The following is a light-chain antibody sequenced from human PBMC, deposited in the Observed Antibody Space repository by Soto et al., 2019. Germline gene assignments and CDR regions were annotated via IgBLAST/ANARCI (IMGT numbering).Light chain of an antibody. CDR1: SGHSSYA. CDR2: VNSDGSH. Sequence: QPVLTQSPSASASLGASVKLTCTLTSGHSSYAIAWHQQQPEKGPRYLMKVNSDGSHDKGDGIPDRFSGSSSGAERYLTMSSLQSEDEADYYCQTWGTGVHVVFGGGTKLTVL. V-gene: IGLV4-69*01. J-gene: IGLJ2*01. CDR3: QTWGTGVHVV.